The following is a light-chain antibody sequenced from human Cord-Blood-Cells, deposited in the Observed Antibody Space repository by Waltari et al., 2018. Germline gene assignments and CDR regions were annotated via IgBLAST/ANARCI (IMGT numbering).Light chain of an antibody. Sequence: QSALTQPASVSGSPGQSITISCTGTSSDVGGYNYVSWYQQHPGKAPKLMIYEVSNRPSGVANRFSGSESGNTASRTSSGLQAEDEADYYGSSYTSSSTLVFGGGTKLTVL. CDR2: EVS. V-gene: IGLV2-14*01. J-gene: IGLJ2*01. CDR1: SSDVGGYNY. CDR3: SSYTSSSTLV.